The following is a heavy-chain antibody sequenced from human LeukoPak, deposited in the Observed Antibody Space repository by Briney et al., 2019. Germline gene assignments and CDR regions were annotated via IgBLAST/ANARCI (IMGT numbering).Heavy chain of an antibody. J-gene: IGHJ4*02. D-gene: IGHD1-26*01. CDR2: ISVSGDAT. Sequence: GGSLRLSCAVSGFTLSRNAMTWVRQAPGKGLQWISSISVSGDATDYADPVKGRFTISRDNSKNTLYLQVNSLRAEDTAVYYCAKGGKWDVTPFDYWGQGTLATVSS. CDR3: AKGGKWDVTPFDY. CDR1: GFTLSRNA. V-gene: IGHV3-23*01.